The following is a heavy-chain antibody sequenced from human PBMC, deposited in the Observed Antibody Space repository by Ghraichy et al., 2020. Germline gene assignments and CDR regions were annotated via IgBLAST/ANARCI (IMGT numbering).Heavy chain of an antibody. CDR1: GFTFSDYS. V-gene: IGHV3-48*02. D-gene: IGHD4-23*01. CDR2: ITSSSRTK. Sequence: LSLTCVGSGFTFSDYSMNWVRQSPGKGLEWVSYITSSSRTKSYADSVKGRFTISRDNAHNSLDLQMNSLRDEDTAVYYCARGSKVVRFFYYDGMDVWGHGTTVTVSS. J-gene: IGHJ6*02. CDR3: ARGSKVVRFFYYDGMDV.